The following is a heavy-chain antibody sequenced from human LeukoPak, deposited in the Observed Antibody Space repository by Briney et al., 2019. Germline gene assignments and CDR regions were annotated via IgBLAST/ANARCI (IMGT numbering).Heavy chain of an antibody. Sequence: PSETLSLTCTVSGGSISNKYWSWIRQPPGKGLEWIGYIYYSGSTNYNPSLKSRVTILVDTSKNQFYLKLSSVTAADTAVYFCARDWGVGGRPGYMDVWGKGTTVTVSS. CDR2: IYYSGST. CDR1: GGSISNKY. V-gene: IGHV4-59*01. D-gene: IGHD6-6*01. J-gene: IGHJ6*03. CDR3: ARDWGVGGRPGYMDV.